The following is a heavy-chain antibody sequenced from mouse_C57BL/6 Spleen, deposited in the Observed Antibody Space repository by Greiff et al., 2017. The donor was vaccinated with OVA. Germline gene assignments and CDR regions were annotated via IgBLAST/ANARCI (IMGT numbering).Heavy chain of an antibody. CDR1: GYTFTSYC. J-gene: IGHJ2*01. CDR3: AREGYDYDDDFDY. CDR2: IYPRSGNT. D-gene: IGHD2-4*01. V-gene: IGHV1-81*01. Sequence: QVQLQQSGAELARPGASVKLSCKASGYTFTSYCISWVKQRPGQGLEWIGEIYPRSGNTYYNEKFKGKATLTADKSSSTAYMELRSLTSEDSSVYFCAREGYDYDDDFDYRGQGTTRTVSS.